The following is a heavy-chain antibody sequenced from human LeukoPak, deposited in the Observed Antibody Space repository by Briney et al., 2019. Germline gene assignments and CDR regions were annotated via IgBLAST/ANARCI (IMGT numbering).Heavy chain of an antibody. D-gene: IGHD3-22*01. V-gene: IGHV3-21*01. CDR3: ARGPSLYYYDSSGYPYYFDY. CDR1: GFTFSTYS. CDR2: ISSSTSYI. Sequence: GGSLRLSCAASGFTFSTYSMNWVRQAPGKGLEWVSSISSSTSYIYYADSVKGRFTISRDNAKNSLYLQMNSLRAEDTAVYYCARGPSLYYYDSSGYPYYFDYWGQGTLLTVSS. J-gene: IGHJ4*02.